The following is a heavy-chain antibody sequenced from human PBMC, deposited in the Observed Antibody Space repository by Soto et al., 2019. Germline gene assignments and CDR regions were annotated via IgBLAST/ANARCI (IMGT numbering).Heavy chain of an antibody. V-gene: IGHV3-7*01. CDR1: GFTFSSSW. Sequence: GGSLRLSCTASGFTFSSSWMNWVRQAPGKGLEWVAGIKGDGSEKYYVDFVKGRFTISRDNVENSLYLQMNSLRGEDTAVYFCARDRGYNCFDYWGLGTLVTVSS. CDR3: ARDRGYNCFDY. CDR2: IKGDGSEK. J-gene: IGHJ4*02. D-gene: IGHD5-18*01.